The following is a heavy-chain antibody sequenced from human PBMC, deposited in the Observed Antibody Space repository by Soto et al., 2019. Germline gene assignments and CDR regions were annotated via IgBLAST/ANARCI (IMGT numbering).Heavy chain of an antibody. CDR3: VKSGDNYNLLDY. CDR1: LFTLSDHC. Sequence: GYLRLDWTASLFTLSDHCMSWIQQAPGKGLEWIRYSSNSGSFTRYADSVKGRFSISRDNAKSSLYLQISSLRGDDTATYYCVKSGDNYNLLDYWGQGTPVTVSS. V-gene: IGHV3-11*06. D-gene: IGHD1-1*01. CDR2: SSNSGSFT. J-gene: IGHJ4*02.